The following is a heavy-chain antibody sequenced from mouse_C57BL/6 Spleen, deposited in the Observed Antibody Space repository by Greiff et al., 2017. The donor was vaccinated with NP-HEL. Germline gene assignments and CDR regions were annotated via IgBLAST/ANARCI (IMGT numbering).Heavy chain of an antibody. V-gene: IGHV1-80*01. J-gene: IGHJ4*01. CDR2: LDLGDADT. CDR3: ARGVDY. CDR1: GYTFSNYW. Sequence: VHLVESGAELVKPGASVKISCKASGYTFSNYWMNWVKQRPGKGLEWIGQLDLGDADTNYNGKFKGKATLTADKSSSTAYMQLSSLTSEDSAVYFCARGVDYWGQGTSVTVSS.